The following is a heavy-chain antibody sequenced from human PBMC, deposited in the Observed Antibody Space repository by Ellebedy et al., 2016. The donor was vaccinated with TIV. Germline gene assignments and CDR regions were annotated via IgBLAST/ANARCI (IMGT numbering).Heavy chain of an antibody. J-gene: IGHJ3*01. CDR3: TRDPVGVGPAFDV. CDR2: ITESGGTT. Sequence: GESLKISCAASGFTFSSHAMSWGRQAPGKGLEWVSSITESGGTTYYADSVKGRFTISRDNSKDTLFLQMNSLRAEDTAIYFCTRDPVGVGPAFDVWGQGTMVTVSS. V-gene: IGHV3-23*01. CDR1: GFTFSSHA. D-gene: IGHD4-23*01.